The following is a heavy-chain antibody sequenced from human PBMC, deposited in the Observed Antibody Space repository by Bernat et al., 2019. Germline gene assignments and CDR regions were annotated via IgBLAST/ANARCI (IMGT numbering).Heavy chain of an antibody. CDR1: GFTFSSYS. CDR3: ARDLNDYYDSSDAFDI. V-gene: IGHV3-21*01. Sequence: EVQLVESGGGLVKPGGSLRLSCAASGFTFSSYSMNWVRQAPGKGLEWVSSISSSSSYIYYADSVKGRFTISRDNAKNSLYLQMNSLRAEDTAVYYCARDLNDYYDSSDAFDIWGRGTMVSVSS. D-gene: IGHD3-22*01. CDR2: ISSSSSYI. J-gene: IGHJ3*02.